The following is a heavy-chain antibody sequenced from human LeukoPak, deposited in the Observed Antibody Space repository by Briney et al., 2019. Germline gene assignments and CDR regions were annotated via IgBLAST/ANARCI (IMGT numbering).Heavy chain of an antibody. V-gene: IGHV4-34*01. D-gene: IGHD5-24*01. J-gene: IGHJ4*02. CDR1: GGSFSGYY. CDR2: VNHSGST. CDR3: ARLRDCYNYSPFDY. Sequence: SETLSLTCAVYGGSFSGYYLSWIRQPPGKGLEWVGEVNHSGSTNYKPTLKSRATISVDTTKNQFSLKLVSATAAGTAVYYCARLRDCYNYSPFDYWGQGTLVTVSS.